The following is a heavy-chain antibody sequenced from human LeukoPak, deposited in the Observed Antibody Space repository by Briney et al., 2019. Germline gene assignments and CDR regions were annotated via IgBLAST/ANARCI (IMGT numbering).Heavy chain of an antibody. CDR2: VGRGGGDT. D-gene: IGHD3-3*01. V-gene: IGHV3-23*01. CDR3: VKHSGGVYGDSDY. Sequence: GGSLRLSCVASGFTFSNNAASWFRQAPGKGLEWVSTVGRGGGDTYYADSVRGRFTISKDSSKNTLQMNSLSADDTAMYYCVKHSGGVYGDSDYWGQGILVTVSS. CDR1: GFTFSNNA. J-gene: IGHJ4*02.